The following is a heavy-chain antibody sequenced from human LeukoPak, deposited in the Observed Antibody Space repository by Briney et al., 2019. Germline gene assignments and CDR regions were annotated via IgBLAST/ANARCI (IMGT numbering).Heavy chain of an antibody. CDR1: GDSVSSNSAA. J-gene: IGHJ4*02. D-gene: IGHD3-3*01. CDR3: ARDQASYYDFVGPHDY. Sequence: SQTLSLTCAISGDSVSSNSAAWNWIRQSPSRGLEWLGRTYYRSKWYNDYAVSVKSRITINPDTSKNQFSLKLSSVTAADTAVYYCARDQASYYDFVGPHDYWGQGTLVTVSS. CDR2: TYYRSKWYN. V-gene: IGHV6-1*01.